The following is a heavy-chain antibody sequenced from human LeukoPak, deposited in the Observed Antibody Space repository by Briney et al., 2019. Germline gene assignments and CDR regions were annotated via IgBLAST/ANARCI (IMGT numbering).Heavy chain of an antibody. D-gene: IGHD7-27*01. CDR3: AREILTGYAFDI. CDR1: GFTFRSYA. V-gene: IGHV3-23*01. Sequence: GGSLRLSCAASGFTFRSYAMSWVRQAPGKGLEWVSAISVGVGSTYYADSVKGRFTISRDNSKNTLYLQMNSLRAEDTALYYCAREILTGYAFDIWGQGTMVTVSS. CDR2: ISVGVGST. J-gene: IGHJ3*02.